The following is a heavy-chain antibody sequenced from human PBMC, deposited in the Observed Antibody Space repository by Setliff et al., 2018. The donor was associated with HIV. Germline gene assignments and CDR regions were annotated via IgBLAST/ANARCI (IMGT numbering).Heavy chain of an antibody. CDR2: ITSTGSTI. Sequence: QSGGSLRLSCAASGFTFSDCSMNWVRQAPGKGLEWISYITSTGSTIFYADSVKGRFTISRDNAKNSLYLQMNSLRAEDTAVYYCARAYFGSGIYYWGQGTLVTVSS. D-gene: IGHD3-10*01. CDR3: ARAYFGSGIYY. J-gene: IGHJ4*02. CDR1: GFTFSDCS. V-gene: IGHV3-48*04.